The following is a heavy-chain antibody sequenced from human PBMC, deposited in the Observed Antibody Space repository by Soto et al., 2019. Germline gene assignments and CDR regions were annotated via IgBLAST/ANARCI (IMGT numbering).Heavy chain of an antibody. D-gene: IGHD3-3*01. CDR2: INPSGGST. CDR1: GYTFTSYY. Sequence: ASVKVSCKASGYTFTSYYMHWVRQAPGQGLEWMGIINPSGGSTSYAQKFQGRVTMTRDTSTSTVYMELSSLRSEDTAAYYCARDVPALLDYDFRSPPAYYYYGMDVWGQGTTVTVSS. CDR3: ARDVPALLDYDFRSPPAYYYYGMDV. V-gene: IGHV1-46*01. J-gene: IGHJ6*02.